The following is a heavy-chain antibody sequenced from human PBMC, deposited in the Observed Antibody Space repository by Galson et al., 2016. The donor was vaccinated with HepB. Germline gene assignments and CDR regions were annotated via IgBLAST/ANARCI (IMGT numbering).Heavy chain of an antibody. V-gene: IGHV3-21*01. CDR1: GFTFSRFT. Sequence: SLRLSCAASGFTFSRFTIHWVRQAPGKGLEWVSCMSGSGSDIYYADSVKGRFTISRDNAKYSLSLQMNSLRAEDTAIYYCARDRHDAGSGRYYFYYGLDVWGQGTTVTVSS. J-gene: IGHJ6*02. CDR3: ARDRHDAGSGRYYFYYGLDV. D-gene: IGHD3-9*01. CDR2: MSGSGSDI.